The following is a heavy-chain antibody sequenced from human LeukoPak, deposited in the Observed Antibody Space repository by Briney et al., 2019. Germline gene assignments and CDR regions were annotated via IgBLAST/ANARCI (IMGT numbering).Heavy chain of an antibody. CDR1: GFTFSDYY. V-gene: IGHV3-11*01. D-gene: IGHD6-6*01. CDR3: ARTARAFDY. CDR2: ISGRGTTT. Sequence: PGGSLRLSRAASGFTFSDYYMNWIRQAPGKGLEWISYISGRGTTTSYADSVKGRFTISRDNANHSLYLQMNSLRAEDTAVYYCARTARAFDYWGQGTLVTVSS. J-gene: IGHJ4*02.